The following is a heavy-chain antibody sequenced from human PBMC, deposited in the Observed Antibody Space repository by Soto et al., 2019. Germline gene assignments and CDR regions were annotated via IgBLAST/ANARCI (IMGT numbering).Heavy chain of an antibody. CDR3: ARRPINSNGAY. V-gene: IGHV3-53*01. J-gene: IGHJ4*02. D-gene: IGHD3-22*01. CDR1: GFTVSSND. CDR2: IYSSGST. Sequence: EVQLVESGGDLIQPGGSLRLSCAASGFTVSSNDMSWVRQAPGKGLEWVSLIYSSGSTKYADSVKGRFTISRDNSKNTVHLQMNTLRTEDTAVYYCARRPINSNGAYWGQGTLVTVSS.